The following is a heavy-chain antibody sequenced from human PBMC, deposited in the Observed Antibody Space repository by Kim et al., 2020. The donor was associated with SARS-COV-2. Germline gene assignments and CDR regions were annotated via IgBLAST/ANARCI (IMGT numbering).Heavy chain of an antibody. D-gene: IGHD4-4*01. Sequence: SVKVSCKASGGTFSSYAISWVRQAPGQGLEWMGGIIPIFGTANYAQKFQGRVTITADESTSTAYMELRSLRSEDTAVYYCARDVTADLNWFDPWGQGTLGTVSS. V-gene: IGHV1-69*13. J-gene: IGHJ5*02. CDR3: ARDVTADLNWFDP. CDR1: GGTFSSYA. CDR2: IIPIFGTA.